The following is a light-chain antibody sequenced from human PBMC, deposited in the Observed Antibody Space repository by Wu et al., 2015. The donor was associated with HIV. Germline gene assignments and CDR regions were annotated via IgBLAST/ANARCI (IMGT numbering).Light chain of an antibody. CDR3: QQYGSSPPGT. V-gene: IGKV3-20*01. J-gene: IGKJ1*01. CDR1: QSVTSRH. CDR2: GAS. Sequence: EIVLTQSPGTLSLSPGERATLSCRASQSVTSRHLAWYQHKPGQAPRLLIYGASGRATGIPDRFTGSGSGTDFTLTISRLEPEDFAVYYCQQYGSSPPGTFGQGTKVEIK.